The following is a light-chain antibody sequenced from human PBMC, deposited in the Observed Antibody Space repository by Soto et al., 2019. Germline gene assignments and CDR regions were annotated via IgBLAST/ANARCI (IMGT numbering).Light chain of an antibody. CDR3: RQRSNWPPT. V-gene: IGKV3-11*01. J-gene: IGKJ5*01. CDR2: DAS. CDR1: QSVSSY. Sequence: EIVMTQSPATLSVSPGERATLSCRASQSVSSYLAWYQQKPGQAPRLLIYDASNRATGIPARFSGSGSGTDFTLTISSLEPEDFAVYYCRQRSNWPPTFGQGTRLEIK.